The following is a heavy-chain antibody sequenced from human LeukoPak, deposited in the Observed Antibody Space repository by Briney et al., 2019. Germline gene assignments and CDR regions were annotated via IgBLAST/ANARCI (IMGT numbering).Heavy chain of an antibody. CDR2: IYTSGNT. D-gene: IGHD4-11*01. Sequence: SETLSLTCTVSGGSISSYYWTWIRQPAGKGLEWIGRIYTSGNTNYNPSLKSRVTMSIDTSKNQFSLKLSSVTAADTAVYYCAREGHDNSNYLRGDAFDIWGQGTMVTVSS. V-gene: IGHV4-4*07. J-gene: IGHJ3*02. CDR1: GGSISSYY. CDR3: AREGHDNSNYLRGDAFDI.